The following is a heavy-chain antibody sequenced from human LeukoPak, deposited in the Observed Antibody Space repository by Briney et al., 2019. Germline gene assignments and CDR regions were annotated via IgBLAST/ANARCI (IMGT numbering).Heavy chain of an antibody. CDR1: GYSISSGYY. CDR2: IYHSGST. Sequence: SETLSLTCTVSGYSISSGYYWGWIRQPPGKGLEWIGSIYHSGSTYYNPSLKSRVTISVDTSKNQFSLKLSSVTAADTAVYYCARRAPTVTPTLYYYYYMDVWGKGTTVTVSS. D-gene: IGHD4-17*01. CDR3: ARRAPTVTPTLYYYYYMDV. V-gene: IGHV4-38-2*02. J-gene: IGHJ6*03.